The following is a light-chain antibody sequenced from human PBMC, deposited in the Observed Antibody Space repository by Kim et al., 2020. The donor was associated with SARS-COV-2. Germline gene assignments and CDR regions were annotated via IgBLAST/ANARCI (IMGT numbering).Light chain of an antibody. CDR2: EDN. J-gene: IGLJ3*02. CDR3: QSYDSSNQV. Sequence: GKTVTISCTRSSGSIASNYVQWYQQRPGSSPTTVIYEDNQRPSGVPDRFSGSIDSSSNSAYLTISGLKTEDEADYYCQSYDSSNQVFGGGTQLTVL. V-gene: IGLV6-57*01. CDR1: SGSIASNY.